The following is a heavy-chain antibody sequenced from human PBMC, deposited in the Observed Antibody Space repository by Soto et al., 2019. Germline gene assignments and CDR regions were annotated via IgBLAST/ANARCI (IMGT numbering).Heavy chain of an antibody. CDR2: INPSGST. Sequence: QVQLQQWGAGLLKPSETLSLTCTAYGGSFSGYYSSWIRQPPGKGLEWIGEINPSGSTNYNPSLKSRVTISVDMSKNQVSLRLSSVTAADTAVYYCASRSWVYSASGTYAAVTWGRGTLVTVSS. CDR1: GGSFSGYY. CDR3: ASRSWVYSASGTYAAVT. D-gene: IGHD3-10*01. V-gene: IGHV4-34*01. J-gene: IGHJ5*02.